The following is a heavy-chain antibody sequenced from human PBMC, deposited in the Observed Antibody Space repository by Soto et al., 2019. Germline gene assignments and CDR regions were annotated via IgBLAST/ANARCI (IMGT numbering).Heavy chain of an antibody. CDR1: GGSISSSIYY. Sequence: ASETLSLTCTVSGGSISSSIYYWGWIRQPPGKGLEWIGSIYYSGSTYYNPSLKSRVTISEDTSKNQFSLKLTSVTAADTAVYYCARSWNDYLFYCGQGTLVTVSS. CDR2: IYYSGST. CDR3: ARSWNDYLFY. D-gene: IGHD4-17*01. J-gene: IGHJ4*02. V-gene: IGHV4-39*07.